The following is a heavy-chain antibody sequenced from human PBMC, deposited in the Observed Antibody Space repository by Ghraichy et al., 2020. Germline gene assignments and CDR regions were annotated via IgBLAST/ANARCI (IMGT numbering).Heavy chain of an antibody. CDR1: GGSISSYY. V-gene: IGHV4-59*01. J-gene: IGHJ6*02. CDR2: IYYSGST. Sequence: SETLSLTCTVSGGSISSYYWSWIRQPPGKGLEWIGYIYYSGSTNYNPSLKSRVTISVDTSKNQFSLKLSSVTAADTAVYYCARVGYSSGWTDYYYYGMDVWGQGTTVTVSS. D-gene: IGHD6-19*01. CDR3: ARVGYSSGWTDYYYYGMDV.